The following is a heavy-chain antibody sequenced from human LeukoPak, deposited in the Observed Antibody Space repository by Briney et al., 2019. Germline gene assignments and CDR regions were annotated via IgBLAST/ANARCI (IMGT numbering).Heavy chain of an antibody. CDR2: IYYSGST. D-gene: IGHD3-22*01. J-gene: IGHJ3*02. CDR3: ARTIYYYDSSGYYLVPFDI. Sequence: SQTLSLTCTVSGGSISSGGYYWSWIRQHPGKGLEWIGYIYYSGSTYYNPSLKSRVTISVDTSKNQFSLKLSSVTAADTAVYYCARTIYYYDSSGYYLVPFDIWGQGTMVTVSS. V-gene: IGHV4-31*03. CDR1: GGSISSGGYY.